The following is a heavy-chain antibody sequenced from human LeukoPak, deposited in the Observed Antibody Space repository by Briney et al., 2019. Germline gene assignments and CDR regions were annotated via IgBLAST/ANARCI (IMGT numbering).Heavy chain of an antibody. Sequence: GGSLRLSCAASGFSFSSYEMNWVRQAPGKGLEWISYISASGTLTHCADSVEGRFTISRDNAKNSLFLQMNSLRGEDTAVYSRDGTPIYSSGWVYMDVWGRGTTVTITS. CDR2: ISASGTLT. D-gene: IGHD6-25*01. CDR3: DGTPIYSSGWVYMDV. V-gene: IGHV3-48*03. J-gene: IGHJ6*04. CDR1: GFSFSSYE.